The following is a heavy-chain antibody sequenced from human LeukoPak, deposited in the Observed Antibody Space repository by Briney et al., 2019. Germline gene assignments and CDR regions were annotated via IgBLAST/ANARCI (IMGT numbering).Heavy chain of an antibody. J-gene: IGHJ4*02. CDR2: XSXYNXNP. CDR3: ARDDSAD. D-gene: IGHD2-21*01. Sequence: ASVKVSCKASGXTXXXXXXSXXXXXXGXXLEWMGWXSXYNXNPNXAXKLQGRVTLTTDTSTSTAYMELXSLRYDDTAVYYCARDDSADWGQGTLVTVSS. V-gene: IGHV1-18*01. CDR1: GXTXXXXX.